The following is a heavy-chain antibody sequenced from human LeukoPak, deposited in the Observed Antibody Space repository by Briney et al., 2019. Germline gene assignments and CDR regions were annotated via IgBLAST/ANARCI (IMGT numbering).Heavy chain of an antibody. CDR2: IYHSGST. J-gene: IGHJ6*02. D-gene: IGHD3-3*02. CDR1: GYSISSGYY. Sequence: SETLSLTCTVSGYSISSGYYWGWIRQPPGKGLEWIGSIYHSGSTYYNPSLKSRVTISVDTSKNQFSLKLSSVTAADTAVYYCAREDAVLGAGGYGMDVWGQGTTVTVSS. V-gene: IGHV4-38-2*02. CDR3: AREDAVLGAGGYGMDV.